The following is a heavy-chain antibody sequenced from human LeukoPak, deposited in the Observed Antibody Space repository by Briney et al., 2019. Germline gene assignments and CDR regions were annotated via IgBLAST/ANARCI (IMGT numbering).Heavy chain of an antibody. Sequence: ASVEVSCKASGYTFPSYYMHWVRQAPGQGLEWMGIINPSGGSTSYAQKFQGRVTMTSDTSTSTVYMELSSLRSEDTAVYYCARGPALIVVVPAAKGFDYWGQGTLVTVSS. CDR1: GYTFPSYY. CDR3: ARGPALIVVVPAAKGFDY. J-gene: IGHJ4*02. CDR2: INPSGGST. D-gene: IGHD2-2*01. V-gene: IGHV1-46*01.